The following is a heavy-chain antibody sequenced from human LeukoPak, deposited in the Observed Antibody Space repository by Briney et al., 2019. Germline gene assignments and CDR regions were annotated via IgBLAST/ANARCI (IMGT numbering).Heavy chain of an antibody. CDR3: AEGYYDPGAFDI. CDR1: GGSISYYY. D-gene: IGHD3-22*01. J-gene: IGHJ3*02. V-gene: IGHV4-59*01. Sequence: SETLSLTCTVSGGSISYYYWSWIRQPPGKGLEWIGYIYYSGSTNYNPSLKSRVTISVDTSKNQFSLKLNSVTAAGTAVYYCAEGYYDPGAFDIWGQGTMVTVSS. CDR2: IYYSGST.